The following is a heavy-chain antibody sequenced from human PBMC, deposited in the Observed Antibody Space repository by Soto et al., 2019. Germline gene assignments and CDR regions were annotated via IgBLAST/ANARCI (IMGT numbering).Heavy chain of an antibody. Sequence: QVQLVQSGAEVKKPGASVKVSCKASGYTFTSYGISWVRQAPGQGLEWMGWISAYNGNTNYAQKLQGRVTMTTDTATSTAYMQMRSLSADDTAVYYCARDKGDGSGSYYGYWGQGTLVTVSS. D-gene: IGHD3-10*01. J-gene: IGHJ4*02. CDR3: ARDKGDGSGSYYGY. CDR2: ISAYNGNT. CDR1: GYTFTSYG. V-gene: IGHV1-18*01.